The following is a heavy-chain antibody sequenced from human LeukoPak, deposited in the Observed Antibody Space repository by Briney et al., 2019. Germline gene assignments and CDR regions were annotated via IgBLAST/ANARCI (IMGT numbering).Heavy chain of an antibody. CDR3: ITPLPYSAQ. CDR1: GFTFSNAY. Sequence: SGGSLRLSCAASGFTFSNAYMNWVRQAPGKGLEWVGRIRPKSDGETTEYAAAVKDRSSISRDDSKSMMYLQMTSLKTEDTAVYYCITPLPYSAQGGQGTLVTVSS. V-gene: IGHV3-15*07. J-gene: IGHJ4*02. CDR2: IRPKSDGETT. D-gene: IGHD2-21*01.